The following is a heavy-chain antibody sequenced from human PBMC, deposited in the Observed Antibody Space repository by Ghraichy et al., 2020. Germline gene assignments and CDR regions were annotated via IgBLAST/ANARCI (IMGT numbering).Heavy chain of an antibody. Sequence: GALRLSCTVSGGSISSSSYYWGWIRQPPGKGLEWIGSIYYSGSTYYNPSLKSRVTISVDTSKNQFSLKLSSVTAADTAVYYCARHSTMVRGVITRVYYYYYGMDVWGQGTTVTVSS. J-gene: IGHJ6*02. V-gene: IGHV4-39*01. CDR3: ARHSTMVRGVITRVYYYYYGMDV. D-gene: IGHD3-10*01. CDR2: IYYSGST. CDR1: GGSISSSSYY.